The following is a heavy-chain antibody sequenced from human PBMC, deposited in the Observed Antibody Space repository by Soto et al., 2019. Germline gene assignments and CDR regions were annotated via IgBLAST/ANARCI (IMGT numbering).Heavy chain of an antibody. J-gene: IGHJ5*02. CDR1: GGSISSGGYS. D-gene: IGHD1-1*01. V-gene: IGHV4-30-2*01. CDR3: ARDQLEGNWFDP. Sequence: QLQLQESGSRLVRPSQTLSLTCAVSGGSISSGGYSWNWIRQPPGKGLEWIGYIYHSGSTLYNPSPKVRVTISVDNSKHQFSLKLSSVTAADTAVYYCARDQLEGNWFDPWGQGTLVTVSS. CDR2: IYHSGST.